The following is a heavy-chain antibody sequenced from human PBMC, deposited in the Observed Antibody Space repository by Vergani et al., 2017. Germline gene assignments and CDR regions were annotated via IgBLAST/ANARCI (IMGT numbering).Heavy chain of an antibody. CDR1: GYTFTNYY. J-gene: IGHJ4*02. CDR2: INPSGGST. Sequence: QVLLVQSGAEVKKPGASARVSCKTSGYTFTNYYIHWVRQAPGQGLEWMGIINPSGGSTTYAQQFQGRLTMTRDTSTSTVYMDRSNLRSEDTAVYYCARPHGDILPPDPRRLDYWGQGTLVTVSS. V-gene: IGHV1-46*03. CDR3: ARPHGDILPPDPRRLDY.